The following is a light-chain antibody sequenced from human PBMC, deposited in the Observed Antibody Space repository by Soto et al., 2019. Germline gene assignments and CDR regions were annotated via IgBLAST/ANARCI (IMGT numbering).Light chain of an antibody. CDR3: HQRSTWPFT. V-gene: IGKV3-11*01. J-gene: IGKJ3*01. CDR2: DAS. Sequence: EIVLTQSPATLSLSPGERATLSCRASQSISSYLAWYQQKPDQAPRLLIYDASNRATGIPARFSGSGSGTDFTLTISSIEPEEFAVDYCHQRSTWPFTFGPGTKVDIK. CDR1: QSISSY.